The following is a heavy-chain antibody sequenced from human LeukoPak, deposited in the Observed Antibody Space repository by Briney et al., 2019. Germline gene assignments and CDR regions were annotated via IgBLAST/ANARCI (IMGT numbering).Heavy chain of an antibody. Sequence: GASVKVSCKVSGYTLTELSMHWVRQAPGKGLEWMGGFDPEDGETIYAQKFQGRVTMTEDTSTDTAYMELSSLRSEDTAVYYCATKKSVSYCSGGSCYSMDAFDIWGQGTMVTVSS. J-gene: IGHJ3*02. CDR1: GYTLTELS. D-gene: IGHD2-15*01. CDR2: FDPEDGET. CDR3: ATKKSVSYCSGGSCYSMDAFDI. V-gene: IGHV1-24*01.